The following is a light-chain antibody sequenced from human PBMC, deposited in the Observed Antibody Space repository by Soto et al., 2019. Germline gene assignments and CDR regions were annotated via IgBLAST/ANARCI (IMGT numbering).Light chain of an antibody. Sequence: EIVLTQSPATLSLSPGERATLSCRASQSVSSYLAWYQQEPGQAPRLLIYDASNRATGIPARFSGSGSGTDFTLTISSLEPEDFAVYYCQQRSNPGTFGQGTKLEIK. CDR1: QSVSSY. CDR3: QQRSNPGT. CDR2: DAS. J-gene: IGKJ2*01. V-gene: IGKV3-11*01.